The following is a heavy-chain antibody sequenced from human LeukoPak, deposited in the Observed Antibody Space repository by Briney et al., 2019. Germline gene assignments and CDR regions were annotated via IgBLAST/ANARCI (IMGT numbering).Heavy chain of an antibody. V-gene: IGHV1-69*05. CDR3: ARLLNYYDSSEASFDY. CDR1: GGTFSGYA. Sequence: ASVKVSCKASGGTFSGYAISWVRQAPGQGLEWMGGIIPIFGTANYAQKFQGRVTITTDESTSTAYMELSSLRSEDTAVYYCARLLNYYDSSEASFDYWGQGTLVTVSS. D-gene: IGHD3-22*01. J-gene: IGHJ4*02. CDR2: IIPIFGTA.